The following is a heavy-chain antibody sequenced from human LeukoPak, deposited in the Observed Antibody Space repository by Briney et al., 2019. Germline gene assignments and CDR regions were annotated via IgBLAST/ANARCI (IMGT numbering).Heavy chain of an antibody. Sequence: PGGSLRLSCAASGFTFGSYSMHWVREAPGKGPDFDSVIGGDGLTTFYADSVKDRFTISRDNSKSTLYLEMGSLRAEDMAVYYCAREGGGSGLWYYDLWGRGTLVTVSS. V-gene: IGHV3-64*02. J-gene: IGHJ2*01. CDR3: AREGGGSGLWYYDL. CDR2: IGGDGLTT. CDR1: GFTFGSYS. D-gene: IGHD1-26*01.